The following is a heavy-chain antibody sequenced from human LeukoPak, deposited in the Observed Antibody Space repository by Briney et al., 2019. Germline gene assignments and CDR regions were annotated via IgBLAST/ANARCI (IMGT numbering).Heavy chain of an antibody. CDR3: ARIEYSSSCDY. CDR1: GGPISSSSYY. CDR2: IYYSGST. J-gene: IGHJ4*02. V-gene: IGHV4-39*07. Sequence: SETLSLTWTVSGGPISSSSYYWGWIRQPPGKGLECIGSIYYSGSTYYNPSLKSRVTISVDTSKNQFSLKLSFVTAADTAVYYCARIEYSSSCDYWGQGTLVTVSS. D-gene: IGHD6-6*01.